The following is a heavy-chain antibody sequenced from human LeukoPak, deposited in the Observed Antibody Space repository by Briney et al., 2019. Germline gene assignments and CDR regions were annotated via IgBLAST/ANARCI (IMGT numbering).Heavy chain of an antibody. V-gene: IGHV3-30-3*01. CDR3: ARDRDNYDSSGYPDY. CDR1: GFTFNHHA. CDR2: VSYDGFNN. D-gene: IGHD3-22*01. Sequence: GGSLRLSCTASGFTFNHHAMHWVRQAPGKGLAWVAVVSYDGFNNYYADSVKGRFTISRDNSKNTLYLQMNSLRPEDTAVYYCARDRDNYDSSGYPDYWGQGALVTVSS. J-gene: IGHJ4*02.